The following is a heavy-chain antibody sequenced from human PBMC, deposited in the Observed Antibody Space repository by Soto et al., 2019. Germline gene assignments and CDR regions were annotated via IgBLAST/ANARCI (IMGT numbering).Heavy chain of an antibody. D-gene: IGHD2-15*01. V-gene: IGHV3-74*01. CDR3: ARASVDGGSWYEY. J-gene: IGHJ4*02. CDR1: GFTFSNYW. Sequence: GGSLRLSCAASGFTFSNYWMHWVRQAPGKGPVWVSRIRGDGSITNYADSVKGRFTVSRDNAKNTLYLQMNSLRAEDTAVYYCARASVDGGSWYEYWGQGTLVTVSS. CDR2: IRGDGSIT.